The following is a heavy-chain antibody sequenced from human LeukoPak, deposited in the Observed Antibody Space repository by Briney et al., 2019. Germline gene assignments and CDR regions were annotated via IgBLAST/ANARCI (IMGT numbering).Heavy chain of an antibody. CDR3: ARGLTTYYYDSSGLPHAFEI. D-gene: IGHD3-22*01. V-gene: IGHV4-34*01. CDR2: INHSGST. Sequence: SETLSLTCAVYGGSFSGYYWSWIRQPPGKGLEWIGEINHSGSTNYNPSLKSRVTISVDTSKNQFSLKPSSVTAADTAVYYCARGLTTYYYDSSGLPHAFEIWGQGTMVTVSS. CDR1: GGSFSGYY. J-gene: IGHJ3*02.